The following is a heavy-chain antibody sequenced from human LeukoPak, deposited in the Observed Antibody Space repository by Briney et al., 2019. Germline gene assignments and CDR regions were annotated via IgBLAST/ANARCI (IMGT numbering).Heavy chain of an antibody. CDR3: ARAGTCFGADCYPYIDY. CDR2: INWNGDNT. Sequence: GGSLRLSCAASGFTFDDYGMSWVRQAPGKGLEWVSGINWNGDNTGFADSVKGRVTISRDNAKNSLYLQMNSLRAEDTALYYCARAGTCFGADCYPYIDYWGQGTLVTVSS. D-gene: IGHD2-21*02. J-gene: IGHJ4*02. V-gene: IGHV3-20*04. CDR1: GFTFDDYG.